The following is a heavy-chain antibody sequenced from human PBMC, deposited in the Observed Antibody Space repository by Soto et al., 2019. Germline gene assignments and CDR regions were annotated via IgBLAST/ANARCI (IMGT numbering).Heavy chain of an antibody. V-gene: IGHV3-48*04. J-gene: IGHJ6*02. CDR1: GFTFSSYS. Sequence: GGSLRLSCAASGFTFSSYSMNWVRQAPGKGLEWVSYISSSGSTIYYADSVKGRFTISRDNAKNSLYLQMNSLRAEDTAVYYCARDTPSPFYYYYGMDVWGQGTTVTVSS. CDR3: ARDTPSPFYYYYGMDV. CDR2: ISSSGSTI.